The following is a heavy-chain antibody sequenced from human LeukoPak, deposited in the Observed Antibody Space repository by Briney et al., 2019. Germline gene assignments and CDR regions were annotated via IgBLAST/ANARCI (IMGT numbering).Heavy chain of an antibody. V-gene: IGHV3-23*01. D-gene: IGHD5-18*01. J-gene: IGHJ4*02. CDR1: GFTFSSYA. CDR3: ARDSTGGYSYHDY. Sequence: GGSLRLSCAASGFTFSSYAMSWVRQAPGKGLEWVSAISGSGGSTSYAQKFQGRVTMTRDTSTSTVYMELSSLRSEDTAVYYCARDSTGGYSYHDYWGQGTLVTVSS. CDR2: ISGSGGST.